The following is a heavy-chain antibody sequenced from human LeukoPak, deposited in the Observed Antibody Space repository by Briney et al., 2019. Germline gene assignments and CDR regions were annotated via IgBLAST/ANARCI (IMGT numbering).Heavy chain of an antibody. Sequence: SETLSLTCTVSGGSISSGSYYWSWIRQPAGKGLEWIGRIYTSGSTNYNPSLKSRVTISVDTSKNQFSLKLSSVTAADTAVYYCARIPPEYSSGWMYYYYYYMDVWGKGTTVTVSS. D-gene: IGHD6-19*01. CDR3: ARIPPEYSSGWMYYYYYYMDV. V-gene: IGHV4-61*02. CDR2: IYTSGST. J-gene: IGHJ6*03. CDR1: GGSISSGSYY.